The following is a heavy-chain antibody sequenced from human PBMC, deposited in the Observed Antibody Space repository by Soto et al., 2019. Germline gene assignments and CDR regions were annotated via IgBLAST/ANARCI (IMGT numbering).Heavy chain of an antibody. D-gene: IGHD2-15*01. CDR1: GFTFGSYA. Sequence: LRLSCAASGFTFGSYAMSWVRQAPGKGLEWVSAISGSGGSTYYADSVKGRFTISRDNSKNTLYLQMNSLRAEDTAVYYCAKTEGYCSGGSCYINWFDPWGQGTLVTVSS. CDR2: ISGSGGST. V-gene: IGHV3-23*01. J-gene: IGHJ5*02. CDR3: AKTEGYCSGGSCYINWFDP.